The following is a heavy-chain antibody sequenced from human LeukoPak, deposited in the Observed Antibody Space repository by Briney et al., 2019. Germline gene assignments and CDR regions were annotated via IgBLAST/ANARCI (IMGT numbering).Heavy chain of an antibody. Sequence: SETLSLTCTVSGGSISSYYWSWIRQPPGKGLEWVGYIYYSGSTNYNPSLKSRVTISVDTSKNQFSLKLSSVTAADTAVYYCARDAIGSYSSGYERFSGRLFDYWGQGTLVTVSS. D-gene: IGHD6-19*01. CDR2: IYYSGST. CDR1: GGSISSYY. CDR3: ARDAIGSYSSGYERFSGRLFDY. V-gene: IGHV4-59*01. J-gene: IGHJ4*02.